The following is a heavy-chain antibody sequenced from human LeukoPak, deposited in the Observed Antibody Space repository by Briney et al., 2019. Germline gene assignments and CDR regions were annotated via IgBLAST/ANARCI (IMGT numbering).Heavy chain of an antibody. Sequence: PSETLSLTCTVSGGSISSGGYYWSWIRQPPGKGLEWIGYIYHSGSTYYNPSLKSRVTISVDRSKNQFSLKLSSVTAADTAVYYCARSSPDQDYYDSSGLDYWGQGTLVTVSS. CDR2: IYHSGST. V-gene: IGHV4-30-2*02. J-gene: IGHJ4*02. D-gene: IGHD3-22*01. CDR1: GGSISSGGYY. CDR3: ARSSPDQDYYDSSGLDY.